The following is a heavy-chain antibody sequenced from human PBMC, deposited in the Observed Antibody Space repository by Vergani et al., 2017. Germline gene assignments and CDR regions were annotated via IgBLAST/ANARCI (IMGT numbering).Heavy chain of an antibody. J-gene: IGHJ4*02. CDR1: GFTFSSYG. V-gene: IGHV3-33*01. D-gene: IGHD2-21*02. Sequence: QVQLVESGGGVVQPGRSLRLSCAASGFTFSSYGMHWVRQAPGKGLEWVAVIWYDGSNKYYADSVKGRFTISRDNSKNTLYLQMNSLRAEDTAVYYCARDSSFVVVTATPGYWGQGTLVTVSS. CDR2: IWYDGSNK. CDR3: ARDSSFVVVTATPGY.